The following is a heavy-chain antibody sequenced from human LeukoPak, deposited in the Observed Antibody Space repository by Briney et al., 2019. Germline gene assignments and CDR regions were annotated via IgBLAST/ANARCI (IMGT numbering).Heavy chain of an antibody. V-gene: IGHV3-53*01. CDR3: ATSADYYGSGTMNY. Sequence: GGSLRLSCVASGFTVSSNYMNWVRQAPGKGLEWVSVIYSGGNTYYAVSVRGRFTISRDNSKSTLYLQMNSLRVEDTAVYYCATSADYYGSGTMNYWGQGTLVTVSS. D-gene: IGHD3-10*01. CDR1: GFTVSSNY. CDR2: IYSGGNT. J-gene: IGHJ4*02.